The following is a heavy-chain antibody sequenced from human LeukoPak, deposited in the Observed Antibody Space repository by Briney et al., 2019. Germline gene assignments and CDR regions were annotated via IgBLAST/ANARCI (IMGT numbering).Heavy chain of an antibody. CDR1: GFTFSNAW. CDR3: ATVVVSVFDY. V-gene: IGHV3-21*01. Sequence: GGSLRLSCAASGFTFSNAWMSWVRQAPGKGLEWVSSISSSYIYYADSVKGRFTISRDNAKNSLYLQMNSLRAEDTAVYYCATVVVSVFDYWGQGTLVTVSS. CDR2: ISSSYI. D-gene: IGHD3-22*01. J-gene: IGHJ4*02.